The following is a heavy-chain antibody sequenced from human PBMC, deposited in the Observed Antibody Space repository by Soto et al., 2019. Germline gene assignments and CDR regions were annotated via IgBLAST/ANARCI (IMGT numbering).Heavy chain of an antibody. CDR1: GYTFTGHY. D-gene: IGHD3-10*01. V-gene: IGHV1-2*02. CDR2: INPYSGGA. Sequence: SVKVSCKDSGYTFTGHYIHWVQQAPEQGLEWMGWINPYSGGADYAQSFQGRVTMTRDTSISTVYMELSRLRFDDTAVYYCARVIRGAYYNSPLDTWGQGTVVNVSA. CDR3: ARVIRGAYYNSPLDT. J-gene: IGHJ5*02.